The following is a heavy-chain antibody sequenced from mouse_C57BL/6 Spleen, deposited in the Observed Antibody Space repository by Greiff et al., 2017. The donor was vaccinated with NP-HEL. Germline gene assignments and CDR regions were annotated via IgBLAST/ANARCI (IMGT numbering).Heavy chain of an antibody. CDR1: GYTFTDYE. Sequence: VQLQQSGAELVRPGASVTLSCKASGYTFTDYEMHWVKQTPVHGLEWIGAIDPETGGTAYNQKFKGKAILTADKSSSTAYMELRSLTSEDSAVYYCTRRNFYFDYWGQGTTLTVSS. CDR2: IDPETGGT. V-gene: IGHV1-15*01. CDR3: TRRNFYFDY. J-gene: IGHJ2*01.